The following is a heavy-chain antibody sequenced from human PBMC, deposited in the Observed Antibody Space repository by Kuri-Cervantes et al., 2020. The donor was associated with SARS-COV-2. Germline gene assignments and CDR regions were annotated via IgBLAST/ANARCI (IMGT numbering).Heavy chain of an antibody. CDR1: GYTFTGYY. D-gene: IGHD2-15*01. V-gene: IGHV1-2*02. J-gene: IGHJ4*02. CDR3: ASLGVDCSGGSCWQGFDY. CDR2: INPNSGGT. Sequence: ASVKVSCKASGYTFTGYYMHWVRQAPGQGLEWMGWINPNSGGTNYAQKFQGRVTMTRDTSTSTVYMELSSLRSEDTAVYYCASLGVDCSGGSCWQGFDYWGQGTLVTDSS.